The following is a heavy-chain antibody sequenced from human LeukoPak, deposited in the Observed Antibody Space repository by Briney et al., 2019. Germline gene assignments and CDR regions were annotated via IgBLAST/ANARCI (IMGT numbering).Heavy chain of an antibody. CDR1: GFTFSSYA. V-gene: IGHV3-23*01. Sequence: GGSLRLSCAASGFTFSSYAMSWVRQAPGKGLEWVSAISSSGGSTYYADSVKGRFTISRDNSKNTLYVQVNSLGTEDTAAYYCAKGSYYDSSGSFYFDYWGQGTLVTVSS. CDR3: AKGSYYDSSGSFYFDY. J-gene: IGHJ4*02. D-gene: IGHD3-22*01. CDR2: ISSSGGST.